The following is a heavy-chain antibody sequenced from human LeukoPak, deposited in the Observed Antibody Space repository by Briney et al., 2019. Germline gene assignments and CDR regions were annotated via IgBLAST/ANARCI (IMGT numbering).Heavy chain of an antibody. Sequence: ASVKVSCKASGYTFNSYGISWVRQAPGQGLEWMGWISAYNGNTNYAQKLQGRVTMTTDTSTSTAYMELRSLRSDDTAVYYCARDLGDIVVIPAAIRFDPWGQGTLVTVSS. CDR2: ISAYNGNT. D-gene: IGHD2-2*02. J-gene: IGHJ5*02. CDR3: ARDLGDIVVIPAAIRFDP. V-gene: IGHV1-18*01. CDR1: GYTFNSYG.